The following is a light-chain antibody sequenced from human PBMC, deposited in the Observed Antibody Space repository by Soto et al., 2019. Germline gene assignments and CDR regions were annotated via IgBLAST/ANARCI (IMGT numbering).Light chain of an antibody. V-gene: IGKV3-11*01. CDR3: QQRTNWSQSS. Sequence: EIVLTQSPATLSLSPGAIATLSCRASQSVSRFLAWYQQRPGQTPRLLIYETSNRATGIPARFSGSGSGTDFTLTISSLEPEDFAVYYCQQRTNWSQSSFGQGTRLEIK. J-gene: IGKJ5*01. CDR1: QSVSRF. CDR2: ETS.